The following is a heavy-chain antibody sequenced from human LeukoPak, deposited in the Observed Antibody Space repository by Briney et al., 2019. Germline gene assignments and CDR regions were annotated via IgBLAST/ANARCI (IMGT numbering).Heavy chain of an antibody. Sequence: SETQSLTCAVSGGSISSSNWWSWVRQPPGKGLGWIGEINHSGSTNYNPSLKSRVTISVDTSKNQFSLKLSSVTAADTAVYYCARRPPYFYYGSGSYSSWGQGTLVTVSS. CDR3: ARRPPYFYYGSGSYSS. CDR1: GGSISSSNW. CDR2: INHSGST. J-gene: IGHJ5*02. D-gene: IGHD3-10*01. V-gene: IGHV4-4*02.